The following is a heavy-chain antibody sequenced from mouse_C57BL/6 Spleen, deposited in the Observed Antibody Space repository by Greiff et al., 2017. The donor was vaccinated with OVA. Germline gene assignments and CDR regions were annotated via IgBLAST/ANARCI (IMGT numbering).Heavy chain of an antibody. D-gene: IGHD1-1*01. V-gene: IGHV5-17*01. J-gene: IGHJ2*01. CDR2: ISSGSSTI. CDR3: STKDYYDRYFDD. Sequence: VTLVESGGGLVKPGGSLKLSCAASGFTFSDYGMYWVRQSPEKGLEWVAYISSGSSTIYSADTVTGRFTISSDNANTPLILQMNSMRSEDKAMYYCSTKDYYDRYFDDWGQGTTLTVSS. CDR1: GFTFSDYG.